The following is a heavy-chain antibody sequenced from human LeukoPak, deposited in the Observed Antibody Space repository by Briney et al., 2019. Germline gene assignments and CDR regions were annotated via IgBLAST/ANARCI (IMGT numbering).Heavy chain of an antibody. V-gene: IGHV3-48*03. CDR1: GFTFNSYE. D-gene: IGHD4-23*01. CDR2: ISSSGSTK. J-gene: IGHJ5*02. Sequence: PGGSLRLSCEASGFTFNSYEMNWVRQAPGKGLEWISYISSSGSTKYYAESVEGRFTISRENAKTTLYLQMNSLRAEDTAIYYCARDGLVTSLDHWGQGTPVTVSS. CDR3: ARDGLVTSLDH.